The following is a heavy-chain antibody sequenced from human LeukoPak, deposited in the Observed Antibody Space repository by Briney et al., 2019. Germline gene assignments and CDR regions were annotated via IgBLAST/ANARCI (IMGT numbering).Heavy chain of an antibody. Sequence: PGGSLRLSCAASGFNFDHYCMTWVRQAPGKGLEWVANIKQDGSEKVYLDSMKGRFTISRDNSRDSLYLQINSLRPEDTAVYYCARDPGSGWWGGFDLWGQGTLVTVSS. CDR1: GFNFDHYC. J-gene: IGHJ5*02. CDR3: ARDPGSGWWGGFDL. D-gene: IGHD6-19*01. V-gene: IGHV3-7*04. CDR2: IKQDGSEK.